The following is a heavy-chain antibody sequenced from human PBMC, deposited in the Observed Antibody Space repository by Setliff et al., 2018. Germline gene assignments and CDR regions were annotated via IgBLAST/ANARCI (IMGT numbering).Heavy chain of an antibody. CDR2: FDPEDGET. V-gene: IGHV1-24*01. CDR1: GYTLTESS. CDR3: ARPPPGPFYYDGGNYFDY. D-gene: IGHD3-22*01. Sequence: ASVKVSCKVSGYTLTESSRHWVRQAPGKGLEWMGGFDPEDGETIYAQKFQGRVTMTTDTSTNTAYMELRSLRSDDTAVYYCARPPPGPFYYDGGNYFDYWGQGTLVT. J-gene: IGHJ4*02.